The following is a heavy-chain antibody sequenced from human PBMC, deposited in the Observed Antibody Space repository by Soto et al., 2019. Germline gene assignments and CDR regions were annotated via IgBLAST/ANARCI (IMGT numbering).Heavy chain of an antibody. V-gene: IGHV3-23*01. D-gene: IGHD6-13*01. Sequence: GGSLRLSCAASGFSFSDYAMSWVRQAPGKGLEWVSVISESGGSTHYADSVRGRFTVSRDNSKNSLSLRMNSLSDEDTAVYFCAKRSPYSSGWYSPLFDYWGQGALVTVSS. J-gene: IGHJ4*02. CDR2: ISESGGST. CDR3: AKRSPYSSGWYSPLFDY. CDR1: GFSFSDYA.